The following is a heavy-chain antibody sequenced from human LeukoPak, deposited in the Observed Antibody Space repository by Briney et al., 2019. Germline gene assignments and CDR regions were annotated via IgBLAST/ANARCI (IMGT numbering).Heavy chain of an antibody. V-gene: IGHV3-21*01. CDR1: GFSFSRYS. CDR2: VSTSSSYI. Sequence: GGSLRLSCAASGFSFSRYSMNWVRQAPGKGLEWVSFVSTSSSYIYYADSVKGRFTISRDNAKNSLYLQMNSLRAEDTAVYYRARDVGYSYALDYWGQGTLVTVSS. D-gene: IGHD5-18*01. CDR3: ARDVGYSYALDY. J-gene: IGHJ4*02.